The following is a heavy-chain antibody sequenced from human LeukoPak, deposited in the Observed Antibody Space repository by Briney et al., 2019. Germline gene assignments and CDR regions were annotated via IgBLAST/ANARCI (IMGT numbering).Heavy chain of an antibody. D-gene: IGHD3-16*02. CDR3: ARAIMITFGGVIPSRGY. V-gene: IGHV3-48*03. Sequence: PGGSLRLSCAASGFTFSSYEMNWVRPAPGKGLEWVSYISSSGSTIYYADSVKGRFTISRDNAKNSLYLQMNSLRAEDTAVYYCARAIMITFGGVIPSRGYWGQGTLVTVSS. CDR2: ISSSGSTI. CDR1: GFTFSSYE. J-gene: IGHJ4*02.